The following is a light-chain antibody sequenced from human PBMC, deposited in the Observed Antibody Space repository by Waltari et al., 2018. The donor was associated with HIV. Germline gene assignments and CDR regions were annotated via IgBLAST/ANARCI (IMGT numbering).Light chain of an antibody. CDR2: WAS. Sequence: DIVMTQSPDSLAVSLGERATINCESSQNILYSSNNKSYLAWYQQKPGQPPKLLIYWASTRESGVPERFSGSGSGTDFTLTINSLQAEDVAVYYCQQYYSTPRTFGQGTKLEI. CDR1: QNILYSSNNKSY. J-gene: IGKJ2*01. V-gene: IGKV4-1*01. CDR3: QQYYSTPRT.